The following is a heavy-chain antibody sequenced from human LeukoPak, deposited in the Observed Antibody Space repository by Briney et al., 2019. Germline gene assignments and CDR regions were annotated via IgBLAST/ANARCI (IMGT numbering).Heavy chain of an antibody. J-gene: IGHJ6*03. CDR2: IYTSGST. V-gene: IGHV4-4*07. Sequence: PSDTLSLTCTVSGGSISSYYWSWIRQPAGKGLQWIGRIYTSGSTNYNPSLKSRVTMSVDTSKNQFSLKLSSVTAADTAVYYCAREEVTGGHYYMDIWGKGTTVTVSS. D-gene: IGHD1-14*01. CDR1: GGSISSYY. CDR3: AREEVTGGHYYMDI.